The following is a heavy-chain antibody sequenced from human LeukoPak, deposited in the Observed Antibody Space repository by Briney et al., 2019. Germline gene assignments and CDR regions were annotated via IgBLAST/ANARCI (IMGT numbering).Heavy chain of an antibody. Sequence: GESLKISCKGSGYSFTSYWIGWVRQMPGKGLEWMGIIYPGDSDTRYSPSFQGQVTISADKSISTAYLQWSSLKASDTAMYYCATLGDYCSSTSCYSGFDYWGQETLVTVSP. J-gene: IGHJ4*02. V-gene: IGHV5-51*01. D-gene: IGHD2-2*01. CDR3: ATLGDYCSSTSCYSGFDY. CDR2: IYPGDSDT. CDR1: GYSFTSYW.